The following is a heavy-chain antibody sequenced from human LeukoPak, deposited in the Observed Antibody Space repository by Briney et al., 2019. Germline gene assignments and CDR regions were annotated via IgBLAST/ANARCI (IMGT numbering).Heavy chain of an antibody. D-gene: IGHD3-22*01. CDR1: GFTFSSYG. CDR3: AKDPLGDDSSGYYYVGGYFDY. Sequence: PGGSLRLSCAASGFTFSSYGMHWVRQAPGKGLEWVSAISGSGGSTYYADSVKGRFTISRDNSKNTLYLQMNSLRAEDTAVYYCAKDPLGDDSSGYYYVGGYFDYWGQGTLVTVSS. CDR2: ISGSGGST. V-gene: IGHV3-23*01. J-gene: IGHJ4*02.